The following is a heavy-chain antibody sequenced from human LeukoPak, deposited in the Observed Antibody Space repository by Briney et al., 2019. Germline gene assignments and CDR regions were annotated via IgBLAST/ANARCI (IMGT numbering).Heavy chain of an antibody. CDR1: GFTFSSYA. CDR3: ARGNYYGSGSYYNYFDY. CDR2: ISYDGSNK. Sequence: GGSLRLSCAASGFTFSSYAMHWVRQAPGKGLEWVAVISYDGSNKYYADSVKGRFTISRDNSKNTLYLQMNSLRAEDTAVYYCARGNYYGSGSYYNYFDYWGQGTLVTVSS. D-gene: IGHD3-10*01. J-gene: IGHJ4*02. V-gene: IGHV3-30-3*01.